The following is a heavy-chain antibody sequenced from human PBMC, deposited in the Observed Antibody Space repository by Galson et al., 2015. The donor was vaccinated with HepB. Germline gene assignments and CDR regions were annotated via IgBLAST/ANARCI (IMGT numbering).Heavy chain of an antibody. Sequence: SLRLSCAASGFTFSNAWMSWVRQAPGKGLEWVGRIKSKTDGGTTDYAAPVKGRFTISRDDSKNTLYLQMNSLKTEDTAVYYCTTEDPSGSARGWAFDIWGQGTMVTVSS. CDR2: IKSKTDGGTT. CDR1: GFTFSNAW. V-gene: IGHV3-15*01. J-gene: IGHJ3*02. CDR3: TTEDPSGSARGWAFDI. D-gene: IGHD1-26*01.